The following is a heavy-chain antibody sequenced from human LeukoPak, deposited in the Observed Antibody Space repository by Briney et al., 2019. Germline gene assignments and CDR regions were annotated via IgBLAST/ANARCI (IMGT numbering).Heavy chain of an antibody. J-gene: IGHJ4*02. Sequence: GESLRLSCAASGFTFSSYAMSWVRQAPGKGLEWVSAISGSGGSTYYADSVKGRFTISRDNSKNTLYLQMNSLRAEDTAVYYCAKNRVCSGGSCYFEFHDYWGQGTLVTVSS. D-gene: IGHD2-15*01. CDR3: AKNRVCSGGSCYFEFHDY. CDR1: GFTFSSYA. V-gene: IGHV3-23*01. CDR2: ISGSGGST.